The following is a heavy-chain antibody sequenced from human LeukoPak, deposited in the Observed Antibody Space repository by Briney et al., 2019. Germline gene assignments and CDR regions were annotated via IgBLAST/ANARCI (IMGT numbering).Heavy chain of an antibody. V-gene: IGHV4-34*01. CDR2: INHSGST. CDR3: ARMRLLWFGELLYPYFDY. J-gene: IGHJ4*02. Sequence: NPSETLSLTCAVYGGSFSGYYWGWIRQPPGKGLEWIGEINHSGSTNYNPSLKSRVTISVDTSKNQFSLKLSSVTAADTAVYYCARMRLLWFGELLYPYFDYWGQGTLVTVSS. CDR1: GGSFSGYY. D-gene: IGHD3-10*01.